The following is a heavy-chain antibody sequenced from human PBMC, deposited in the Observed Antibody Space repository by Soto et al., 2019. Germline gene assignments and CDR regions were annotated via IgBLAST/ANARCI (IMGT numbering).Heavy chain of an antibody. CDR1: GFTFGDYA. Sequence: GGSLRLSCAASGFTFGDYAMHWVRQTPGKRLEWVSAXXWXXGXXXXXDXXXGRFSISRDNAKNSLYLQMNSLRPEDTALYYCTKDPYQLMVYTFDPWGQGTLVTVSS. CDR2: XXWXXGXX. D-gene: IGHD2-8*01. CDR3: TKDPYQLMVYTFDP. V-gene: IGHV3-9*01. J-gene: IGHJ5*02.